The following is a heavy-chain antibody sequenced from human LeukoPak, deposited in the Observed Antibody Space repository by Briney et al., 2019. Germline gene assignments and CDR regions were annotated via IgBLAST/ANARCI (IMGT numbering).Heavy chain of an antibody. CDR3: AKTDCSSTSCYYYYYYMDV. D-gene: IGHD2-2*01. J-gene: IGHJ6*03. CDR1: GFTFSSYA. V-gene: IGHV3-23*03. Sequence: GGSPRRSCAASGFTFSSYAMRWVRQAPGKGLEWVSLISWDGTTTYYADSVKGRFTISRDNSKNTLYLQMNSLRAEDTAVYYCAKTDCSSTSCYYYYYYMDVWGKGTTVTVSS. CDR2: ISWDGTTT.